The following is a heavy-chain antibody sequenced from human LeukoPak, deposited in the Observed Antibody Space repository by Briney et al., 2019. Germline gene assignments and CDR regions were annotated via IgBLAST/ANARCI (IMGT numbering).Heavy chain of an antibody. J-gene: IGHJ3*02. Sequence: PGGSLRLSCAASGFTFSSYAMRWVRQAPGEGLEWVSIIYSGGSTFYADSEKGRFTISRDNSKTTLYLQMNSLRAEDTAVYYCARGGSYLSAFDIWGQGTMVTVSS. V-gene: IGHV3-53*01. D-gene: IGHD1-26*01. CDR1: GFTFSSYA. CDR3: ARGGSYLSAFDI. CDR2: IYSGGST.